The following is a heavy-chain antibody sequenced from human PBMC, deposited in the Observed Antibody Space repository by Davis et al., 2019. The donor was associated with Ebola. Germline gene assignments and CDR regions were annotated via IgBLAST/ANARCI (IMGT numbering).Heavy chain of an antibody. Sequence: MPSETLSLTCTVSGGSISSYYWSWIRQPPGKGLEWIGYIYYSGSTNYNPSLKSRVTISVDTSKNQFSLKLSSVTAADTAMYYCASLHYDFWSGYYTTHWFDPWGQGTLVTVSS. CDR2: IYYSGST. J-gene: IGHJ5*02. V-gene: IGHV4-59*01. CDR3: ASLHYDFWSGYYTTHWFDP. CDR1: GGSISSYY. D-gene: IGHD3-3*01.